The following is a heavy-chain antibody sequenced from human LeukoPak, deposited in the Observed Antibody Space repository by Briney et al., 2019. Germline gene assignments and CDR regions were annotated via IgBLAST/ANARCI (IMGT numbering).Heavy chain of an antibody. CDR1: GRSISSYY. V-gene: IGHV4-4*07. Sequence: PSQTLSLPCTVSGRSISSYYWSWIRQPARKGLEWIGRVYISGSTNYNPSLKRRVTRSIDTCKNQFSLKLSSVTAADTAVYYCARLQGDYSFDYWGQGTLVTVSS. CDR3: ARLQGDYSFDY. J-gene: IGHJ4*02. CDR2: VYISGST. D-gene: IGHD4-11*01.